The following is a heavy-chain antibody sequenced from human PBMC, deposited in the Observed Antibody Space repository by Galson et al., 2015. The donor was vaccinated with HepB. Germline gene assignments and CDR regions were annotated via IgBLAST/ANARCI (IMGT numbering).Heavy chain of an antibody. CDR3: AKWAIAYIDY. V-gene: IGHV3-7*01. CDR1: GFTFNNYW. Sequence: SLRLSCAGSGFTFNNYWMTWVRQAPGKGLEWVANINADGSDKFYVDSVKGRFTIFRDNAKNSLYLQMNSLRGEDTAIYYCAKWAIAYIDYWGQGSLVTVSS. J-gene: IGHJ4*02. CDR2: INADGSDK. D-gene: IGHD1-26*01.